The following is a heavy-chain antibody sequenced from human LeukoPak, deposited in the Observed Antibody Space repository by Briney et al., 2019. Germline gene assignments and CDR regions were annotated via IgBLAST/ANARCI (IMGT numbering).Heavy chain of an antibody. D-gene: IGHD6-13*01. CDR3: ARGVAAAGPPYFDY. CDR2: IYYSGST. Sequence: SETLSLTCTVSGGSISSYYWSWIRQPPGKGLEWIGYIYYSGSTNYNPFLKSRVTISVDTSKNQFSLKLSSVTAADTAVYYCARGVAAAGPPYFDYWGQGTLVTVSS. CDR1: GGSISSYY. J-gene: IGHJ4*02. V-gene: IGHV4-59*01.